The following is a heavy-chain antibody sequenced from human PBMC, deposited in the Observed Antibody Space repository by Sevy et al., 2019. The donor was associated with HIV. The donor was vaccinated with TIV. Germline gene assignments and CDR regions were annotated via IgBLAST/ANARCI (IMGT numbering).Heavy chain of an antibody. V-gene: IGHV3-30*02. CDR2: IHFDGSDI. J-gene: IGHJ4*02. D-gene: IGHD6-13*01. Sequence: GGFLRLSCAASGFTFSHYGMHWVRQAPGKGLEWVAFIHFDGSDIYYSDSVKGRFTISRDNSRNTFYLQMTSLRAEYTAVYFCAKNVTAAGAGGFDYWGQGTLVTVSS. CDR3: AKNVTAAGAGGFDY. CDR1: GFTFSHYG.